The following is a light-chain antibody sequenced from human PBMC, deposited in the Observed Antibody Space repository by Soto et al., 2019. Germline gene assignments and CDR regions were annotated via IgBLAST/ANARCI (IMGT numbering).Light chain of an antibody. CDR1: ESISRH. J-gene: IGKJ5*01. CDR3: QQSYSTLSIT. V-gene: IGKV1-39*01. Sequence: DIQMTQSPSSLSASVGDRVTITCRASESISRHLNWYQQKPGNAPKLLIYAASSLQNGVPSRFSGSGSGTDFTLTISNLQPEDVATYYCQQSYSTLSITFGQGTRLEIK. CDR2: AAS.